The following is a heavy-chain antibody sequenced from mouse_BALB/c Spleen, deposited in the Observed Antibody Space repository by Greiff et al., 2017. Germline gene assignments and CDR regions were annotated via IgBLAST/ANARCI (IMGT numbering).Heavy chain of an antibody. J-gene: IGHJ4*01. Sequence: DVKLVESGPGLVKPSQSLSLTCTVTGYSITSDYAWNWIRQFPGNKLEWMGYISYSGSTSYNPSLKSRISITRDTSKNQFFLQLNSVTTEDTATYYCASQRGLLLGLYAMDYWGQGTSVTVSS. CDR3: ASQRGLLLGLYAMDY. CDR1: GYSITSDYA. V-gene: IGHV3-2*02. D-gene: IGHD1-1*01. CDR2: ISYSGST.